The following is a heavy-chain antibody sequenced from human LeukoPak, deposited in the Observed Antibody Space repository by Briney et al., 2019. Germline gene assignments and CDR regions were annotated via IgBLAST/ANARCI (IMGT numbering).Heavy chain of an antibody. CDR1: GYTFTAYY. D-gene: IGHD2-15*01. CDR2: INPNSDFT. J-gene: IGHJ4*02. V-gene: IGHV1-2*02. Sequence: GASVKVSCKASGYTFTAYYMHWVRQAPGQGLEWMGWINPNSDFTNFAQNFQGRVTMTSDTSISTAYMELSRLRSDDTAVYYCARAISGGSPITASDYWGQGTLVTVSS. CDR3: ARAISGGSPITASDY.